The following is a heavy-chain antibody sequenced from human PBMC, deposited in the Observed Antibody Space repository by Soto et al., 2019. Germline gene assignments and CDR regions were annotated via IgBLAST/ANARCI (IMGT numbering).Heavy chain of an antibody. Sequence: GGSLRLSCAASGFTFSNAWMNWVRQAPGKGLEWVGRIKSKTDGGTTDYAAPVKGRITISRDDSKNTQYLQMNSLKNEDTAVYYCTTDFFVSSGYSQTPYYYGMDVWGQGTTVTVSS. J-gene: IGHJ6*02. CDR2: IKSKTDGGTT. CDR1: GFTFSNAW. D-gene: IGHD3-22*01. CDR3: TTDFFVSSGYSQTPYYYGMDV. V-gene: IGHV3-15*07.